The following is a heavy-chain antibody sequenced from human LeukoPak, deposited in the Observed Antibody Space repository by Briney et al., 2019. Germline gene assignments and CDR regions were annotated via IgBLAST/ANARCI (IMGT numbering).Heavy chain of an antibody. CDR1: GDSTTSYY. CDR3: ARRDYGSGISGAFDI. Sequence: SETLSLTCSVSGDSTTSYYWSWIRQSPGKGLEWLGLIYKSGDVNYHPSFRSRLFMSVDTSKNQFSLKLSSVTAADTAVYYCARRDYGSGISGAFDIWGQGTMVTVSS. D-gene: IGHD3-10*01. CDR2: IYKSGDV. V-gene: IGHV4-59*08. J-gene: IGHJ3*02.